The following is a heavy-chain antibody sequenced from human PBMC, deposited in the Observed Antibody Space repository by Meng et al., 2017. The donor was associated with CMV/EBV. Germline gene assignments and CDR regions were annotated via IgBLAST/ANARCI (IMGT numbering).Heavy chain of an antibody. CDR1: GVNFSRYG. V-gene: IGHV3-33*06. CDR2: IWYDGSNK. J-gene: IGHJ4*02. D-gene: IGHD1-7*01. CDR3: AKEGGTGTTHFDY. Sequence: CAASGVNFSRYGMHWVRQAPGKGLEWVAVIWYDGSNKYYADSVKGRFTISRDNSKNTLYLQMNSLRAEDTAVYYCAKEGGTGTTHFDYWGQGTLVTVSS.